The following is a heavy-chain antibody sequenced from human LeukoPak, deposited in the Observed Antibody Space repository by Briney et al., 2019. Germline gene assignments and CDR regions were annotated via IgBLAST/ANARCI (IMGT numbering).Heavy chain of an antibody. CDR1: GGSTSSYY. CDR3: ARGRGYSGYDSEAYYFDY. CDR2: IYYSGST. Sequence: SETLSLTCTVSGGSTSSYYWSWIRQPPGKGLEWIGYIYYSGSTNYNPSLKSRVTMSVDTSKNQFSLKLSSVTAADTAVYYCARGRGYSGYDSEAYYFDYWGQGTLVTVSS. D-gene: IGHD5-12*01. V-gene: IGHV4-59*12. J-gene: IGHJ4*02.